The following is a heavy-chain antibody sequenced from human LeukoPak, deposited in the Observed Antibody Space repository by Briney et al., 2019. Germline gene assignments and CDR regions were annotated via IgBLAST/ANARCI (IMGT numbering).Heavy chain of an antibody. CDR3: AREGGYYGSGRTHYYYYMDV. CDR2: ISSSSSYI. V-gene: IGHV3-21*01. Sequence: GGSLTLSCAASGFTFSSYSMNWVRQAPGKGLEWVSSISSSSSYIYYADSVKGRFTISRDNAKNSLYLQMNSLRAEDTAVYYCAREGGYYGSGRTHYYYYMDVWGKGTTVTVSS. D-gene: IGHD3-10*01. J-gene: IGHJ6*03. CDR1: GFTFSSYS.